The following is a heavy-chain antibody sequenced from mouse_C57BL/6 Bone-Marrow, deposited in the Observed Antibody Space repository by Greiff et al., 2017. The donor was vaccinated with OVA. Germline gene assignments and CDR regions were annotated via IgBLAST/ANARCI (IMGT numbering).Heavy chain of an antibody. J-gene: IGHJ1*03. V-gene: IGHV1-63*01. CDR1: GYTFTNYW. CDR3: ARRGGLRRGYFDV. D-gene: IGHD2-2*01. CDR2: IYPGGGYT. Sequence: QVQLQQSGAELVRPGTSVKMSCKASGYTFTNYWIGWAKQRPGHGLEWIGDIYPGGGYTNYNEKFKGKATLTADKSSSTAYMQFSSLTSEDSAIYYCARRGGLRRGYFDVWGTGTKVTVSS.